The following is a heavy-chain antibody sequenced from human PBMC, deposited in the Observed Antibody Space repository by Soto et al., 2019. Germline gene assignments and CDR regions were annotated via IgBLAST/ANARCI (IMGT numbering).Heavy chain of an antibody. CDR3: ARDVETVGGYNWFDP. CDR1: GFIFSSYE. J-gene: IGHJ5*02. Sequence: VQLVESGGGLVQPGGSLRLSCAASGFIFSSYEMNWVRQAPGKGLEWLSYISSSGSIIYYADSVKGRFTISRDNAKNSLYLQMNSLTAEDTAVYYCARDVETVGGYNWFDPWGQGTLVTVSS. V-gene: IGHV3-48*03. D-gene: IGHD3-16*01. CDR2: ISSSGSII.